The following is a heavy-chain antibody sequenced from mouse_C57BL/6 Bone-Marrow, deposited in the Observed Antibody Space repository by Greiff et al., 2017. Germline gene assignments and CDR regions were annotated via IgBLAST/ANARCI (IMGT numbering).Heavy chain of an antibody. Sequence: EVKLQESGGGLVKPGGSLKLSCAASGFTFSSYTMSWVRQTPEKRLEWVATISGGGGNTYYPDSVKGRFTISRDNAKNTLYLQMSSLRSEDTALYYCASSSYGDYWGQGTTLTVSS. J-gene: IGHJ2*01. CDR1: GFTFSSYT. D-gene: IGHD1-1*01. V-gene: IGHV5-9*01. CDR3: ASSSYGDY. CDR2: ISGGGGNT.